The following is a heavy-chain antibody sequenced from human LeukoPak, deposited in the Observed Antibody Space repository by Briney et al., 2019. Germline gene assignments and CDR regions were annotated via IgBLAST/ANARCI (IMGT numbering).Heavy chain of an antibody. V-gene: IGHV4-61*08. J-gene: IGHJ4*02. D-gene: IGHD3-9*01. CDR3: ASIQSGYSDFDY. CDR1: GGSISSGGYY. CDR2: IYYSGST. Sequence: SQTLSLTCTVSGGSISSGGYYWSWIRQPPGKGLEWIGYIYYSGSTNYNPSLKSRVTISVDTSKNQFSLKLSSVTAADTAVYYCASIQSGYSDFDYWGQGTLVTVSS.